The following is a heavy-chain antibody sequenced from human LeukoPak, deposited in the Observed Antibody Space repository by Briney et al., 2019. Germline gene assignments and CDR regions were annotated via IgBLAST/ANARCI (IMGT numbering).Heavy chain of an antibody. CDR2: IYSGGST. Sequence: GGSLRLSCVASGFTVTNNYMSWVRQAPGKGLEWVSVIYSGGSTHYADSVKGRFTISRDNSKNTLYLQMNSLRSGDTAVYYCARDRGAAAGDWGQGTLVTVSS. CDR1: GFTVTNNY. J-gene: IGHJ4*02. V-gene: IGHV3-53*01. CDR3: ARDRGAAAGD. D-gene: IGHD6-13*01.